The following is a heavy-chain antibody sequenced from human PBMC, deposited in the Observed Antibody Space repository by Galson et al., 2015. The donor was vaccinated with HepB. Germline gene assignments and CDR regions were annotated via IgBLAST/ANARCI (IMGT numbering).Heavy chain of an antibody. CDR3: ARLDTVASDYHHDF. CDR2: IYYSGSI. CDR1: GGSISSGDYN. Sequence: QVQLQESGPGLVKPSETLSLTCTVSGGSISSGDYNWSWIRQPPGKGLEWVGYIYYSGSISYNPSLKSRVTISVDTSNNQFSLKLSSVTAADTAVYYCARLDTVASDYHHDFWGQGTLVTVSS. J-gene: IGHJ4*02. V-gene: IGHV4-30-4*01. D-gene: IGHD4-23*01.